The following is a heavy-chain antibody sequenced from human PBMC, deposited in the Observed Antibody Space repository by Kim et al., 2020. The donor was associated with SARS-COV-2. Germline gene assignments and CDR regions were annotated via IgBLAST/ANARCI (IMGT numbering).Heavy chain of an antibody. D-gene: IGHD3-3*01. V-gene: IGHV3-49*02. CDR3: TRADFWSAYYLDY. Sequence: ENAASVKGRFTNSRDDARSIAYLQRNSLKTEDTAVYYCTRADFWSAYYLDYWGQGTLVTVSS. J-gene: IGHJ4*02.